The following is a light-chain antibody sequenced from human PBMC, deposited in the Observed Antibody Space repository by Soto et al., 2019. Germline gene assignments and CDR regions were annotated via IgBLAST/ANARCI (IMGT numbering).Light chain of an antibody. CDR3: QHLSNWHVFT. Sequence: EIVLTQSPATLSLSPGERATLSCRASQNIYTNLAWYQQKPGQAPRLLIYDASNRATGISARFSGSGSGTDFTLPISSLQPEDSAVYYCQHLSNWHVFTFGPGAKVHIK. J-gene: IGKJ3*01. V-gene: IGKV3-11*01. CDR1: QNIYTN. CDR2: DAS.